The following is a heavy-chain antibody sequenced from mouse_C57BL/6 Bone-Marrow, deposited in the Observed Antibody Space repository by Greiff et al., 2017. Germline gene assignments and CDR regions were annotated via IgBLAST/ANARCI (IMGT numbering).Heavy chain of an antibody. CDR1: GFTFSSYA. J-gene: IGHJ4*01. CDR2: ISDGGSYT. D-gene: IGHD1-1*01. V-gene: IGHV5-4*03. Sequence: EVKLMESGGGLVKPGGSLKLSCAASGFTFSSYAMSWVRQTPEKRLEWVATISDGGSYTYYPDNVKGRFTISSDHAKNNLYLQMSHLKSEDTAMYYCTKGGPIYYCDSSYAMGYWGQGTAGTVSS. CDR3: TKGGPIYYCDSSYAMGY.